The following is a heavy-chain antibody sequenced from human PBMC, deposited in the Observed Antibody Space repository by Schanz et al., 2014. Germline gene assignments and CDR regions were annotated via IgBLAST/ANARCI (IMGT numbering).Heavy chain of an antibody. CDR2: ISGSGVIT. CDR1: GFTFSSYT. Sequence: EVQLVESGGGLVQPGGSLRLSCAASGFTFSSYTMHWVRQAPGKGLEWVSGISGSGVITYYEDSVKGRFTISRDNAKNSLYLQMNSLTAEDTAVYYCAKYGTGKGVSFEYWGQGTLVTVSS. CDR3: AKYGTGKGVSFEY. D-gene: IGHD1-26*01. V-gene: IGHV3-23*04. J-gene: IGHJ4*02.